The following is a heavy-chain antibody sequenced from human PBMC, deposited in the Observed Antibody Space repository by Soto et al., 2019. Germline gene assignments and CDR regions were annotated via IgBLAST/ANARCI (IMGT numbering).Heavy chain of an antibody. CDR3: AGDLNYCSGGSCYYYGMDV. Sequence: GGSLRLSCAASGFTFSSYSMNWVRQAPGKGLEWVSSISSSSSSIYYADSVKGRFTISRDNAKNSLYLQMNSLRAEDTAVYYCAGDLNYCSGGSCYYYGMDVWGQGTTVTVSS. CDR1: GFTFSSYS. D-gene: IGHD2-15*01. V-gene: IGHV3-21*01. J-gene: IGHJ6*02. CDR2: ISSSSSSI.